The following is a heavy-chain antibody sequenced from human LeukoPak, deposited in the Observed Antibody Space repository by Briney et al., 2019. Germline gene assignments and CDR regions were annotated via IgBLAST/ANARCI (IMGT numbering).Heavy chain of an antibody. Sequence: PGGSQRLSCAASGFTFSSYGMHWVRQAPGKGLEWVAVISYDGSNKYYADSVKGRFTISRDNSKNTLYLQMNSLRAEDTAVYYCAYYGSGSYYLSYFDYWGQGTLVTVSS. CDR3: AYYGSGSYYLSYFDY. D-gene: IGHD3-10*01. J-gene: IGHJ4*02. CDR2: ISYDGSNK. V-gene: IGHV3-30*03. CDR1: GFTFSSYG.